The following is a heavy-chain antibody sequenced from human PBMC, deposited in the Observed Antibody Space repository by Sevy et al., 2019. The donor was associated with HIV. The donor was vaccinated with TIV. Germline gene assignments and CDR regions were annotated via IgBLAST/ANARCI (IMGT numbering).Heavy chain of an antibody. CDR3: ARMSRQQYYYYYMDV. Sequence: ASLKVSCKASGYTFTSYYMHWVRQAPGQGLEWMGIINPSGGSTSYAQRFQGRVTMTRDTSTSTVYMELSSLRSEDTAVYYCARMSRQQYYYYYMDVWGKGTTVTVSS. D-gene: IGHD6-13*01. CDR1: GYTFTSYY. J-gene: IGHJ6*03. V-gene: IGHV1-46*03. CDR2: INPSGGST.